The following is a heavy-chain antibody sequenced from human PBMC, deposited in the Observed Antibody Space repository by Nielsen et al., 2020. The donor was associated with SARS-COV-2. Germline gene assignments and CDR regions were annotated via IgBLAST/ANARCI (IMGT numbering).Heavy chain of an antibody. CDR3: ARFRRGWGVWFDP. J-gene: IGHJ5*02. CDR1: GYTFTSYY. V-gene: IGHV1-46*01. CDR2: INPSGGST. Sequence: ASVKVSCKASGYTFTSYYMHWVRQAPGQGLEWMGIINPSGGSTSYAQKFQGRVTMTRDTSTSTVYMELRSLRSDDTAVYYCARFRRGWGVWFDPWGQGTLVTVSS. D-gene: IGHD3-10*01.